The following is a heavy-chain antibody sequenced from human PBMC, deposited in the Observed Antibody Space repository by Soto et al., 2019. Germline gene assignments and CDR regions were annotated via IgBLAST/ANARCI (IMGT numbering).Heavy chain of an antibody. V-gene: IGHV3-30*18. J-gene: IGHJ5*02. CDR1: GFTFSSYG. CDR3: AKGNYYASSGYPTNWFDP. CDR2: ISYYGSNK. D-gene: IGHD3-22*01. Sequence: QVQLVESGGGVVQPGRSLRLSCAASGFTFSSYGMHWVRQAPGNGLEWVAVISYYGSNKYYADSVKGRFTISRDNSKNTLYLQMNSLRAEDTAVYYCAKGNYYASSGYPTNWFDPWGQGTLVTVSS.